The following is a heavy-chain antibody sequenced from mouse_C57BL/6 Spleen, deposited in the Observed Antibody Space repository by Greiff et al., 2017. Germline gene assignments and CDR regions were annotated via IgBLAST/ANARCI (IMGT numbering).Heavy chain of an antibody. J-gene: IGHJ4*01. CDR3: AREIYYDYDGYAMDY. D-gene: IGHD2-4*01. CDR1: GYSITRGYY. Sequence: VQLQQSGPGLVKPSQSLSLTCSVTGYSITRGYYWNWIRQFPGNKLEWMGYISYDGSNNYNPSLKNRISITRDTSKNQFFLKLNSVTTEDTATYYGAREIYYDYDGYAMDYWGQGTSVTVSS. V-gene: IGHV3-6*01. CDR2: ISYDGSN.